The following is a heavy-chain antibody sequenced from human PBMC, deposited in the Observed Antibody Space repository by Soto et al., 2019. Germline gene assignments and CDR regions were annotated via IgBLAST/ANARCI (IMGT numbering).Heavy chain of an antibody. CDR2: ISWKSANI. V-gene: IGHV3-9*01. J-gene: IGHJ4*02. Sequence: EVQLVESGGGLVQPGRSLRLSCAASGFTFDDYAIHWVRQTPGKGLEWVAGISWKSANIGYVDSVKGRFTISRDNAKNSVYLQMNGLRAEDTALYYCAKDLSYGDYTCHFDYWGRGTLVTVSS. CDR3: AKDLSYGDYTCHFDY. D-gene: IGHD4-17*01. CDR1: GFTFDDYA.